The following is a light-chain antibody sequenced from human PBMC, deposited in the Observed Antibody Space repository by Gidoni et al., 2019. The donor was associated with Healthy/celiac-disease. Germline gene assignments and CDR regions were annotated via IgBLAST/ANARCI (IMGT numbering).Light chain of an antibody. CDR2: DAS. CDR3: QQRSNWPPL. Sequence: IVLTQSPATLSLSPGERATLSCRASQSVSSYLAWYQQKHGQAPRLLIYDASNRATGIPARFSGSGSGTDFTLTISSLEPEDFAVYYCQQRSNWPPLFGGGTKVEIK. J-gene: IGKJ4*01. CDR1: QSVSSY. V-gene: IGKV3-11*01.